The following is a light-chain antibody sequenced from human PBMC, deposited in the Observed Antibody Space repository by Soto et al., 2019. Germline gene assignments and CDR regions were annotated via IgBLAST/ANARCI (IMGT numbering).Light chain of an antibody. CDR3: QQYDT. CDR1: QSISSW. CDR2: DAS. Sequence: DIQMTQSPSTLSASVGDRVTITCRASQSISSWLAWYQQKPGKAPKLLIYDASSLESGVPSRFSGSGSGTEFTLTISSLQPDDFATNYCQQYDTFGQGTKVEIK. V-gene: IGKV1-5*01. J-gene: IGKJ1*01.